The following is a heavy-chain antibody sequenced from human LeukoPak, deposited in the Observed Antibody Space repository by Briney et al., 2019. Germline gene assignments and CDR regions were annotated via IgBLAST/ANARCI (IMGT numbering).Heavy chain of an antibody. CDR1: GGSISSYY. CDR3: ARSLPRAVVVVAATLDTDAFDI. Sequence: PSETLSLTCTVSGGSISSYYWSWIRQPAGKGLEWIGRIYTSGSTNYNPSLKSRVTMSVDTSKNQFSLKLSSVTAADTAVYYCARSLPRAVVVVAATLDTDAFDIWGQGTMATVSS. D-gene: IGHD2-15*01. V-gene: IGHV4-4*07. J-gene: IGHJ3*02. CDR2: IYTSGST.